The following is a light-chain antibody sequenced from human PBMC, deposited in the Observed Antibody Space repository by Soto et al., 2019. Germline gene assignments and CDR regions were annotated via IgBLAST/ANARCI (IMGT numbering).Light chain of an antibody. Sequence: QSVLTQPASVSGSPGQSITISCTGTSSDIGGHDDVSWYQQHPGKVPKLLICGVTDRPSGVSNRFSGSKSGNVASLTISGLQAEDEADYYCCSYTSDLTPYVFGTGTKVTVL. V-gene: IGLV2-14*03. CDR2: GVT. CDR1: SSDIGGHDD. CDR3: CSYTSDLTPYV. J-gene: IGLJ1*01.